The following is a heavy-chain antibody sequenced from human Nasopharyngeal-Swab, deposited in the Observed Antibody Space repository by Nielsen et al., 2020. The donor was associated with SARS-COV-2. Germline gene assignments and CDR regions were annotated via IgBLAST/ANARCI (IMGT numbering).Heavy chain of an antibody. V-gene: IGHV1-18*01. Sequence: WGGKAPGQGLEWMGWISAYNGNTNYAQKLQGRVTMTTDTSTSTAYMELRSQRSDDTAVYYGARDPDFWVNWFDPWGQGTLVTVSS. J-gene: IGHJ5*02. CDR3: ARDPDFWVNWFDP. CDR2: ISAYNGNT. D-gene: IGHD3/OR15-3a*01.